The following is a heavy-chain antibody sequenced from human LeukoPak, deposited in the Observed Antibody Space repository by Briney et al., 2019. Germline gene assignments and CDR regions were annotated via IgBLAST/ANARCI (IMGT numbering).Heavy chain of an antibody. CDR1: GGSISSSSYY. J-gene: IGHJ5*01. CDR2: IYYSGST. D-gene: IGHD6-13*01. CDR3: ASRSAAAIAGTAVNWRDP. V-gene: IGHV4-39*01. Sequence: SETLSLTCTVSGGSISSSSYYWGWIRQPPGKGLEWIGSIYYSGSTYYNPSLKSRVTISVDTSKNQFSLNLSSVAAAHTAVYCCASRSAAAIAGTAVNWRDPWGQGTLVTV.